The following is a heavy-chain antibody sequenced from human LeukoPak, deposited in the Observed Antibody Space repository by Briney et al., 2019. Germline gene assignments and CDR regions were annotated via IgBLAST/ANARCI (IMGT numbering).Heavy chain of an antibody. D-gene: IGHD6-13*01. J-gene: IGHJ5*02. CDR2: IIPNSGGT. CDR3: ARDHQLVAFDP. V-gene: IGHV1-2*07. Sequence: ASVTVCCTSSGCTFTDCYMQWVRQAPGQGLEWMGWIIPNSGGTKYAHKFQGTVTMTMYTSISSAYMELIRLRSDDTAVYYCARDHQLVAFDPWGQGTLVTVSS. CDR1: GCTFTDCY.